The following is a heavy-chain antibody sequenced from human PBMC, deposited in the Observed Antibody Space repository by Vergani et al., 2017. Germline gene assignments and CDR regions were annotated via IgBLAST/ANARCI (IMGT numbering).Heavy chain of an antibody. D-gene: IGHD6-25*01. CDR3: ARERIAAAVNWFDP. CDR2: IHTSGTK. J-gene: IGHJ5*02. Sequence: QVHLNEAGPGLVKPSQTLSLTCTVSGASITSGSFYWSWIRQPAGKGLEWFGRIHTSGTKNYNPSLRSRVTLSVDTSKNQLSLKMSSVTAADTAVYYCARERIAAAVNWFDPWGQGTLVTVSS. CDR1: GASITSGSFY. V-gene: IGHV4-61*02.